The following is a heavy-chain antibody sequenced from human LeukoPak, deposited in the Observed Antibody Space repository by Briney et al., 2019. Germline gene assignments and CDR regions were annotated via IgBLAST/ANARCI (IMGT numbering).Heavy chain of an antibody. CDR1: GGSISSHC. V-gene: IGHV4-59*11. J-gene: IGHJ4*02. CDR2: IYYSGST. CDR3: ARVWGGYKTFDY. D-gene: IGHD5-24*01. Sequence: SETLSLTCTVSGGSISSHCWSWIRQPPGKGLEWIGYIYYSGSTNYNPSLKSRVTISVDTSKNQFSLKLSSVTAADTAVYYCARVWGGYKTFDYWGQGTLVTVSS.